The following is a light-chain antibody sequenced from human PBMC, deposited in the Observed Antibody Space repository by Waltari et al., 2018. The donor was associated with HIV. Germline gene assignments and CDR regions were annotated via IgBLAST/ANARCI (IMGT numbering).Light chain of an antibody. CDR2: SNN. CDR3: AAWDDSLNGWV. V-gene: IGLV1-44*01. J-gene: IGLJ3*02. CDR1: SSNIGSNT. Sequence: QSVLTQPPSASGTPGQRVTISCSASSSNIGSNTVNWYQQLPGTAPKLLIYSNNQRPSGVPDRFSGSKSGTSASLAISGLQSEDEADYYCAAWDDSLNGWVFGGGTKLTVL.